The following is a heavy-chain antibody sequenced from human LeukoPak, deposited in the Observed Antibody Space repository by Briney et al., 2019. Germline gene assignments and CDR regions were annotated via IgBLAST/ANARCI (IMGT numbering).Heavy chain of an antibody. CDR1: GFTFDDYA. J-gene: IGHJ4*02. D-gene: IGHD3-9*01. CDR2: ISWNSGSI. V-gene: IGHV3-9*01. Sequence: GGSLRLSCAASGFTFDDYAMHWVRQAPGKGLEWVSGISWNSGSIGCADSVKGRFTISRDNAKNSLYLQVNSLRAEDTALYYCAKDEGRYFDWSPIMTWGQGTLVTVSS. CDR3: AKDEGRYFDWSPIMT.